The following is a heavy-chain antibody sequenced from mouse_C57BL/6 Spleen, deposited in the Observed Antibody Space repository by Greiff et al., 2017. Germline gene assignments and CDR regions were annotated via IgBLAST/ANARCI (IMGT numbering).Heavy chain of an antibody. CDR1: GFTFSSYA. CDR3: ASATMVTTGYYFDY. V-gene: IGHV5-4*03. CDR2: ISAGGSYT. Sequence: EVKVVESGGGLVKPGGSLKLSCAASGFTFSSYAMSWVRQTPEKRLEWVASISAGGSYTDYPDNVKGRFTISRDNAKNNLYLQMSHLKSEDTAMYYCASATMVTTGYYFDYWGQGTTLTVSS. J-gene: IGHJ2*01. D-gene: IGHD2-2*01.